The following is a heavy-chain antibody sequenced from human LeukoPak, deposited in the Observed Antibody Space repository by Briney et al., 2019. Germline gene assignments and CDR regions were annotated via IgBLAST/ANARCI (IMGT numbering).Heavy chain of an antibody. V-gene: IGHV1-46*01. CDR1: GYTFISYG. D-gene: IGHD3-10*01. CDR3: ARDTYGSDY. J-gene: IGHJ4*02. Sequence: ASVKVSCKASGYTFISYGITWVRQAPGQGLEWMGKITPSSGDTTYAQKFQDRVTMTRDTSTSTVYMELSSLRSEDTAVYYCARDTYGSDYWGQGTLVTVSA. CDR2: ITPSSGDT.